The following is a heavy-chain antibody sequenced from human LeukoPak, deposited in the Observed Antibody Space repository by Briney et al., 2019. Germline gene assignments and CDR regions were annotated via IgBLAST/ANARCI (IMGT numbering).Heavy chain of an antibody. Sequence: ASVKVSCKASGYTFSNYHIHWVRQAPGQRLEWMGIINPRYGSTTYAQNFQGRVNMTRDMSTSTVYMELSSLRSEDTAVYYCAREEARDGSTGYYFDYWGQGTLLTVSS. J-gene: IGHJ4*02. CDR3: AREEARDGSTGYYFDY. V-gene: IGHV1-46*01. CDR1: GYTFSNYH. CDR2: INPRYGST. D-gene: IGHD5-24*01.